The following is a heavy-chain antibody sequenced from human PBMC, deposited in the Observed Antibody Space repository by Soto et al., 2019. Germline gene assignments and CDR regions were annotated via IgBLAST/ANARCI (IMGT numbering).Heavy chain of an antibody. J-gene: IGHJ3*02. Sequence: SETLSLTCTVSGGSISSYYWSWIRQPPGKGLEWIGYIYYSGSTNYNPSLKSRVTISVDTSKNQFSLKLSPVTAADTAVYYCARGIVVPAAMPNAFDIWGQGIMVTVSS. D-gene: IGHD2-2*01. CDR3: ARGIVVPAAMPNAFDI. CDR2: IYYSGST. V-gene: IGHV4-59*01. CDR1: GGSISSYY.